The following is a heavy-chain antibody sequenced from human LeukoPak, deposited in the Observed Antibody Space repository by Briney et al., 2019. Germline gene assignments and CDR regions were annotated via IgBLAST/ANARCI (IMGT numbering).Heavy chain of an antibody. CDR1: GGTFSSYA. D-gene: IGHD3-22*01. CDR2: IIPIFGTA. V-gene: IGHV1-69*05. Sequence: SVKVSCKASGGTFSSYAISWVRQAPGQGLEWMGGIIPIFGTANYAQKFQGRVTITTDESTCTAYMELSSLRSEDTAVYYCARDSYDSSGYFSQDAFDIWGQGTMVTVSS. J-gene: IGHJ3*02. CDR3: ARDSYDSSGYFSQDAFDI.